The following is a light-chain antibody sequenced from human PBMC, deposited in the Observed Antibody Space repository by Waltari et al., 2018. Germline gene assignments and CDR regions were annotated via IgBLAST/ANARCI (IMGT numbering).Light chain of an antibody. CDR1: SSDVGGYNY. Sequence: QSALTQPRSVSGSPGQSVTISCTGTSSDVGGYNYVSWYQQHPGKAPKLMMYDVSKRHAGVPDRFPGLKSGNTASLTISGLQAEDEADYYCCSYAGSYTWVFGGGTKLTVL. V-gene: IGLV2-11*01. J-gene: IGLJ3*02. CDR2: DVS. CDR3: CSYAGSYTWV.